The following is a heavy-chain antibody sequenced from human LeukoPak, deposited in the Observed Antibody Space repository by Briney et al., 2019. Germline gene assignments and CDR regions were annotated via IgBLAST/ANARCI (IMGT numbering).Heavy chain of an antibody. J-gene: IGHJ4*02. D-gene: IGHD4-17*01. V-gene: IGHV3-23*01. CDR2: ISGSGGST. CDR1: GFTFSSYA. Sequence: QPGASLRLSCAASGFTFSSYAMSWVRQAPGKGLEWVSAISGSGGSTYYADSVKGRFTISRDNSKNTLYLQMNSLRAEDTAVYYCATYYYGDYAGRGVDYWGQGTLVTVSS. CDR3: ATYYYGDYAGRGVDY.